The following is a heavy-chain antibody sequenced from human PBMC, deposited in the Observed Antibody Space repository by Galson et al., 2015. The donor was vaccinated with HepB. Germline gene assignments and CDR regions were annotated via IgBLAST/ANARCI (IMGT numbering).Heavy chain of an antibody. V-gene: IGHV3-33*01. CDR1: GYTFSSYG. CDR2: IWYDGSNK. Sequence: SLRLSCAASGYTFSSYGMHWVRQAPGKGLEWMAVIWYDGSNKYYADSVKGRFTISRDNSKNTLYLQMNSLRAEDTAVYYCARDRSYYDFWSGYSPEGGNAFDIWGQGTMVTVSS. CDR3: ARDRSYYDFWSGYSPEGGNAFDI. J-gene: IGHJ3*02. D-gene: IGHD3-3*01.